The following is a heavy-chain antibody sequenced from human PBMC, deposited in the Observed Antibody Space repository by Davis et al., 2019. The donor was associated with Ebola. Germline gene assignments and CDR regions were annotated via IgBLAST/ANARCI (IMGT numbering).Heavy chain of an antibody. CDR2: IYPGDSDT. D-gene: IGHD3-3*01. V-gene: IGHV5-51*01. CDR3: ARLRVLRFLEWLLPGDY. J-gene: IGHJ4*02. Sequence: GESLKISCKGSGYSFTNYWIGWVRQMPGKGLEWMGIIYPGDSDTTYSPSFQGQVTMSVDNSISTAYLQWSSLKASDTAMYYCARLRVLRFLEWLLPGDYWGQGSLVTVSS. CDR1: GYSFTNYW.